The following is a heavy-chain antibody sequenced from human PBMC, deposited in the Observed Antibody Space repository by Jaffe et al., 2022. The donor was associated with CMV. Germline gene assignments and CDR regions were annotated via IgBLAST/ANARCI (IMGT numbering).Heavy chain of an antibody. CDR3: ARAYSSSSLGIDYYYYYGMDV. Sequence: QVQLVQSGAEVKKPGASVKVSCKASGYTFTSYYMHWVRQAPGQGLEWMGIINPSGGSTSYAQKFQGRVTMTRDTSTSTVYMELSSLRSEDTAVYYCARAYSSSSLGIDYYYYYGMDVWGQGTTVTVSS. D-gene: IGHD6-13*01. V-gene: IGHV1-46*01. CDR1: GYTFTSYY. CDR2: INPSGGST. J-gene: IGHJ6*02.